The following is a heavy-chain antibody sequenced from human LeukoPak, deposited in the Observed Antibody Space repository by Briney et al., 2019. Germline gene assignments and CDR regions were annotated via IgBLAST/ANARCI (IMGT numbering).Heavy chain of an antibody. V-gene: IGHV4-39*07. CDR1: GGSISSGDYY. Sequence: PSETLSLTCTVSGGSISSGDYYWSWIRQPPGKGLEWIGEINHSGRTNYNPSLKSRVTISVDTSKKQFSMKLSSVTAADTAVYYCAIRYCSSASCYMYYWGQGTLVTVSS. CDR2: INHSGRT. J-gene: IGHJ4*02. CDR3: AIRYCSSASCYMYY. D-gene: IGHD2-2*02.